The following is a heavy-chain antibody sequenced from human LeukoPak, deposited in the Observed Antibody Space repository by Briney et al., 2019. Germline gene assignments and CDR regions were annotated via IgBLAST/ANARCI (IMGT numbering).Heavy chain of an antibody. Sequence: SETLSLTCTVSGDSISGYYWNWIRQPPGKGLEWIGYIYYSGSTNYNPSLKSRVTISVDTSKNQFSLKLSSVTAADTAVYYCARLPSGSYYYGMDVWGQGTTVTVSS. D-gene: IGHD1-26*01. CDR2: IYYSGST. CDR1: GDSISGYY. CDR3: ARLPSGSYYYGMDV. V-gene: IGHV4-59*08. J-gene: IGHJ6*02.